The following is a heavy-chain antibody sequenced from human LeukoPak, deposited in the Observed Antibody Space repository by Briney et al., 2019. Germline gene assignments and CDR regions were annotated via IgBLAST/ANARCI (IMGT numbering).Heavy chain of an antibody. CDR2: IYNSGTT. V-gene: IGHV4-39*01. D-gene: IGHD3-10*01. Sequence: PSETLSLTCTVSGDSISSTSYYWDWIRQPPGKGLEWIGSIYNSGTTYYNPSLKSRVTISVDTSKNQFSLKVSSVTAADTAVYYCASRVYGLGSFNYWGQGTLVTVSS. J-gene: IGHJ4*01. CDR3: ASRVYGLGSFNY. CDR1: GDSISSTSYY.